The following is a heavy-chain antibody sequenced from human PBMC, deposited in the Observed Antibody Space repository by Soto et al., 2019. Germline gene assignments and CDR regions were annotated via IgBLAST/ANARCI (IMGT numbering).Heavy chain of an antibody. D-gene: IGHD2-2*02. CDR3: ARLVDCSSTSCYIWGFDY. Sequence: EVQLVESGGGLVQPGGSLRLSCAASGFTFSSYWMSWVRQAPGKGLEWVANIKQDGSEKYYVDSVKGRFTISRDNAKNSLYLQMNSLRAEDTAVYYCARLVDCSSTSCYIWGFDYWGQGTLVTVSS. CDR1: GFTFSSYW. CDR2: IKQDGSEK. V-gene: IGHV3-7*03. J-gene: IGHJ4*02.